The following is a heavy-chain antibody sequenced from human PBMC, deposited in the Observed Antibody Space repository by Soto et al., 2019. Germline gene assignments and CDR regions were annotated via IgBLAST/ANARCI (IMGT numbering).Heavy chain of an antibody. J-gene: IGHJ4*02. Sequence: GGSLRLSCAASGFSLSSYGMHWVRQAPGKGLEWVAVIWYDGSNKYIADSVRGRFSVSRDNSKNTLYLQMNSLRDDDTAVYYCARDWDNMVRGVILGYWGQGTLVTVSS. CDR1: GFSLSSYG. CDR2: IWYDGSNK. V-gene: IGHV3-33*01. CDR3: ARDWDNMVRGVILGY. D-gene: IGHD3-10*01.